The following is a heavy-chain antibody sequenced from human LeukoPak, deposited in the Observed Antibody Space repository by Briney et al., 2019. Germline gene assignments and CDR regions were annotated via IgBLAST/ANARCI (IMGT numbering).Heavy chain of an antibody. CDR2: ISYDGSNK. CDR3: ARERDYYGSGRRDFDY. D-gene: IGHD3-10*01. CDR1: GFTFSSYA. V-gene: IGHV3-30-3*01. J-gene: IGHJ4*02. Sequence: GGSLRLSCAASGFTFSSYAMHWVRQAPGKGLEWVAVISYDGSNKYYADSVKGRFTISRDNSKNTLYLQMNSLRAEDTAVYYCARERDYYGSGRRDFDYWGQGTLVTVSS.